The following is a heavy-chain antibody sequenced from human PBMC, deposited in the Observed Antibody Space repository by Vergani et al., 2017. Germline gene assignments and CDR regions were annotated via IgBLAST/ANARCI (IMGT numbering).Heavy chain of an antibody. V-gene: IGHV3-74*03. Sequence: DVHLAESGGGFFQPGGSLRLSCSASGFSFNSYWMHWVRQVLGKGLLWVSRIKSDGSITAYADSVKGRFTISRDNAQNTLYLQMNSLRVEDTGVYYCASARCIETCYMSNWLDSWGQGTLVTVSS. CDR1: GFSFNSYW. CDR2: IKSDGSIT. D-gene: IGHD3-9*01. CDR3: ASARCIETCYMSNWLDS. J-gene: IGHJ5*01.